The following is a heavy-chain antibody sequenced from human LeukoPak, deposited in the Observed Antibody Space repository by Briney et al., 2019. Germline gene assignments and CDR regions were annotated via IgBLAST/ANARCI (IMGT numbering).Heavy chain of an antibody. J-gene: IGHJ6*03. Sequence: GGSLRLSCAASGFTVSSNYMSWVRQAPGKGLEWVSVIYSGGSTYYADSVKGRFTISRDNSKNTLYLQMNSLRAEDTAVYYCARVSRSCTSASCSPVGYMDVWGKGTTVTVSS. D-gene: IGHD2-2*01. V-gene: IGHV3-53*01. CDR1: GFTVSSNY. CDR2: IYSGGST. CDR3: ARVSRSCTSASCSPVGYMDV.